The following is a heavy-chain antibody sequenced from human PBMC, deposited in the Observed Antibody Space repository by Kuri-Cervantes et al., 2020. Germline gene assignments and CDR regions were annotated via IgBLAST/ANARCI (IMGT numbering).Heavy chain of an antibody. V-gene: IGHV3-9*01. CDR1: GFTFSSYW. Sequence: SLKISCAASGFTFSSYWMHWVRQAPGKGLEWVSGISWNSGSIGYADSVKGRFTISRDNAKNSLYLQMNSPRAEDTALYYCAKAGQQLVAYYFDYWGQGTLVTVSS. D-gene: IGHD6-13*01. J-gene: IGHJ4*02. CDR3: AKAGQQLVAYYFDY. CDR2: ISWNSGSI.